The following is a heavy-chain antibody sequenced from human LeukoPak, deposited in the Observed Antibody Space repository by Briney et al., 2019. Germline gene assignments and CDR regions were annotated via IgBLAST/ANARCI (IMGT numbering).Heavy chain of an antibody. J-gene: IGHJ6*03. CDR2: IYYSGST. CDR1: GGSISSYY. CDR3: ARHYLGPGYMDV. V-gene: IGHV4-59*08. D-gene: IGHD3-16*01. Sequence: SETLSLTCTVSGGSISSYYWSWIRQPPGKGLEWIGYIYYSGSTNYNPSLKSRVTISVDTSKNQFSLKLSSVTAADTAVYYCARHYLGPGYMDVWGKGTTVTISS.